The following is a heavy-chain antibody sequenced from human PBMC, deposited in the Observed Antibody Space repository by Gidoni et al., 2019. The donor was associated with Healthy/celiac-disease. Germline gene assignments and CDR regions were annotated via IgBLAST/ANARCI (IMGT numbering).Heavy chain of an antibody. CDR2: ITPIIGTA. D-gene: IGHD4-17*01. J-gene: IGHJ4*02. Sequence: QVQLVQSGAEAKKPGASVKGSCKASGGTFSSYAISWVRQAPGKGLEWMGGITPIIGTANYAHKFQGRVTITADESTSTAYVELNSLRSEDTAVYCCAREDADYGGNPLDYWGQGTLVTVSS. CDR1: GGTFSSYA. CDR3: AREDADYGGNPLDY. V-gene: IGHV1-69*01.